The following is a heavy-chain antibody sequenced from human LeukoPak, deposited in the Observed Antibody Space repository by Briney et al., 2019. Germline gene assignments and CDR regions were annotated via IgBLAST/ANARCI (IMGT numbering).Heavy chain of an antibody. CDR2: IYPADSDT. CDR1: GYSFTNFW. J-gene: IGHJ6*03. D-gene: IGHD1-14*01. Sequence: GESLKISCKGCGYSFTNFWIGWVGQMPGKGLEWMGIIYPADSDTRYSPSFQGQATISVDKSISTAYLQWSSLKASDTAIYYCARSPGNNYYYYYMHVWGKGTTVTVSS. V-gene: IGHV5-51*01. CDR3: ARSPGNNYYYYYMHV.